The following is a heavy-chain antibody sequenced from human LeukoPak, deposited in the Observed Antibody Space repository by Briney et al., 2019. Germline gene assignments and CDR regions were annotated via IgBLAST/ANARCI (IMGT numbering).Heavy chain of an antibody. CDR2: ISTYDGDA. J-gene: IGHJ4*02. Sequence: ALVKVSCKASGYSFTSYGITWVRQAPGQGLEWMGWISTYDGDANYAQQLQGRVTMTTDTSTITAYMELRSLRSDDTAVYYCARAPSGFTYGPGDHWGQGTLVTVSS. V-gene: IGHV1-18*01. CDR1: GYSFTSYG. D-gene: IGHD5-18*01. CDR3: ARAPSGFTYGPGDH.